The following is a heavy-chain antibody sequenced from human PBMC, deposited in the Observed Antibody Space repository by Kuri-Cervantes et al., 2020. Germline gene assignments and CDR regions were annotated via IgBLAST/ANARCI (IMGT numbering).Heavy chain of an antibody. J-gene: IGHJ6*02. CDR2: INSDGSST. CDR1: GLTISSDW. Sequence: GESLKISCTASGLTISSDWMHWVRQVPGKGLVWVSRINSDGSSTNYADFVKGRFTISRDNAKNTVYLQMNSLRAEDTAVYFCARGGSSGWTHYYYYGMDVWGQGTTVTVSS. CDR3: ARGGSSGWTHYYYYGMDV. D-gene: IGHD6-19*01. V-gene: IGHV3-74*01.